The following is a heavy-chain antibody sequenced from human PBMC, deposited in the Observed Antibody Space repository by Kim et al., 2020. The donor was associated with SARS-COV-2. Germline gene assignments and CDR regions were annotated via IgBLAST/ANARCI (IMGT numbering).Heavy chain of an antibody. CDR2: ISGSGGST. CDR1: GFTFSSYA. J-gene: IGHJ4*02. Sequence: GGSLRLSCAASGFTFSSYAMSWVRQAPGKGLEWVSAISGSGGSTYYADSVKGRFTISRDNSKNTLYLQMNSLRAEDTAVYYCAKDLAMIVVVITYYFDYWGQGTLVTVSS. CDR3: AKDLAMIVVVITYYFDY. D-gene: IGHD3-22*01. V-gene: IGHV3-23*01.